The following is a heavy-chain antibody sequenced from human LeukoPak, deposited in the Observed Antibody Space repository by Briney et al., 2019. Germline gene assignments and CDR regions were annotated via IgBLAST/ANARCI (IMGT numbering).Heavy chain of an antibody. V-gene: IGHV3-30*02. CDR1: GFTFSNYG. J-gene: IGHJ4*02. Sequence: AGGSLRLSCAASGFTFSNYGMHWVRQAPGKGLEWVAFIRYDGSNKYYADSVKGRFTISRDNSKNTLYLQMNSLRAEDTAVYYCAKDFFWSGYPEGVFDYWGQGTLVTVSS. D-gene: IGHD3-3*01. CDR3: AKDFFWSGYPEGVFDY. CDR2: IRYDGSNK.